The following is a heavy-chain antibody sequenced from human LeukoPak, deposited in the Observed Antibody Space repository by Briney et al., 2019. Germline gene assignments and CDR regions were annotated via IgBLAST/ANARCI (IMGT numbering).Heavy chain of an antibody. CDR1: GYTFTSYF. CDR3: AGGGFGEAYYYYYYMDV. D-gene: IGHD3-10*01. CDR2: INPSGGRT. Sequence: ASVKVSCKASGYTFTSYFIHWVRQAPGQGLELMGIINPSGGRTSYAQKFQGRVAMTRDMSTSTVYTEGSSVRSEDTAVYYCAGGGFGEAYYYYYYMDVWGKGTTVTVSS. V-gene: IGHV1-46*01. J-gene: IGHJ6*03.